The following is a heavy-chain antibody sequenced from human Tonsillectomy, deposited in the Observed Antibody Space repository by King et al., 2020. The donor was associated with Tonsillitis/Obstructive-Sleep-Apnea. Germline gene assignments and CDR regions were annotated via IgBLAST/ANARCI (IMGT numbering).Heavy chain of an antibody. CDR2: ISGSGGST. J-gene: IGHJ6*02. CDR1: GFTFSSYA. Sequence: VQLVESGGGLVQPGGSLRLSCAASGFTFSSYAMSWVRQAPGKGLEWVPAISGSGGSTYYADSVKGRFTISRDNSKNTLYLQMNSLRAEDTAVYYCAKDLDCSSTSCATYYYYYDGMDVWGQGTTVTVSS. CDR3: AKDLDCSSTSCATYYYYYDGMDV. D-gene: IGHD2-2*01. V-gene: IGHV3-23*04.